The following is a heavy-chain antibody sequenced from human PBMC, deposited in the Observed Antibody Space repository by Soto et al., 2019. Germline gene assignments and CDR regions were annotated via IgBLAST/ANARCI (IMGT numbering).Heavy chain of an antibody. CDR2: IIPILDIA. CDR3: ATIKDTSSWLPFDY. CDR1: GGTFSNYS. D-gene: IGHD6-13*01. V-gene: IGHV1-69*02. J-gene: IGHJ4*02. Sequence: QVQLVQSGAEVKKPGSSVKVSCKASGGTFSNYSITWVRQAPGQGLEWMGRIIPILDIANFAQKFQGRVTFTADKSTSTAYMELSSLRSDDTAVYYCATIKDTSSWLPFDYWGPGTMVTVSS.